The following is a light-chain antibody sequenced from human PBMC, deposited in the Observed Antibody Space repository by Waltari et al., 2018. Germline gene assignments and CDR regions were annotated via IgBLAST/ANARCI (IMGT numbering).Light chain of an antibody. CDR3: AAWDDSLSVNWV. V-gene: IGLV1-47*01. J-gene: IGLJ3*02. CDR2: RSN. CDR1: SSNLGSSY. Sequence: SVLTQPPSASGTPGQRVTISCSGSSSNLGSSYVNWYQQLPGTAPKLLIYRSNQRPSGVPDRFSGSKSGTSASLAISGLRSEDEADYYCAAWDDSLSVNWVFGGGTKLTVL.